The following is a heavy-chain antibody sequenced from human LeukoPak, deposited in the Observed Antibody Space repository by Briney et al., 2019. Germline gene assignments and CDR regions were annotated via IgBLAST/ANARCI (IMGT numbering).Heavy chain of an antibody. D-gene: IGHD2-2*01. J-gene: IGHJ1*01. CDR2: ISGSGGST. CDR3: AKDMGYCSSTSCYLEYFQH. V-gene: IGHV3-23*01. CDR1: GFTFSSYA. Sequence: GGSLRLSCAASGFTFSSYAMSWVRQAPGKGLEWVSAISGSGGSTYYADSVKGRFTISRDNFKNTLYLQMNSLRAEDTAVYYCAKDMGYCSSTSCYLEYFQHWGQGTLVTVSS.